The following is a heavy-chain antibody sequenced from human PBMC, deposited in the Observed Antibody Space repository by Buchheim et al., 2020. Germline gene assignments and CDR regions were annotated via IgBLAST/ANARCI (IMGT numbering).Heavy chain of an antibody. Sequence: QVQLQESGPGLVKPSQTLSLTCTVSGGSISSGGYYWSWNRQHPGKGLEWIGYIYYSGSTDYNPSLKSRVTISVDTSKNQFSLKLSSVTAADTAVYYCAREKKVVAAMALLGDYGMDVWGQGTT. J-gene: IGHJ6*02. D-gene: IGHD2-15*01. CDR3: AREKKVVAAMALLGDYGMDV. CDR2: IYYSGST. CDR1: GGSISSGGYY. V-gene: IGHV4-31*03.